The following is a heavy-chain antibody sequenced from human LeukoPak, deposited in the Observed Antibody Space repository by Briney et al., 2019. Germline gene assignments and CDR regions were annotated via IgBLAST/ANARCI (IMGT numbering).Heavy chain of an antibody. CDR2: INPNSGGT. CDR1: RYTFTGYY. D-gene: IGHD5-12*01. Sequence: SVKLACQASRYTFTGYYMHWVRQAPGQGLEGVGWINPNSGGTNFAQKFRGRVTMTRDTSISTAFMELSRLTSDDTAVYYCARLWNTGYIIYFDSWGQGALVTVSS. J-gene: IGHJ4*02. CDR3: ARLWNTGYIIYFDS. V-gene: IGHV1-2*02.